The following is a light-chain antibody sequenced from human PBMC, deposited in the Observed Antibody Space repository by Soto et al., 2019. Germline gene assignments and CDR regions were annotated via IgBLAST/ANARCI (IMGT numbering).Light chain of an antibody. Sequence: EIVLTQSPGTLSLSPGERATLSCRASQSVTSSYLAWYQQKPGQAPRLLISGASSRATGIPDRFSGSGSGTDFTLTRSRLEPEDFAVYYCQQYSTSRLTFGGGTKVEIK. J-gene: IGKJ4*01. CDR2: GAS. V-gene: IGKV3-20*01. CDR3: QQYSTSRLT. CDR1: QSVTSSY.